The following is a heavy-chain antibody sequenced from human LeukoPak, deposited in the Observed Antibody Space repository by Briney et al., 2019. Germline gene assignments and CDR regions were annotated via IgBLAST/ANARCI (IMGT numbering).Heavy chain of an antibody. J-gene: IGHJ4*02. CDR3: AREGYSGSYYYFDY. CDR2: ISSNRGST. D-gene: IGHD1-26*01. V-gene: IGHV3-64*01. CDR1: GFTFSSYA. Sequence: GGSLRLSCAASGFTFSSYAMHWVRQAPGKGLEYVSAISSNRGSTYYANSVKGRFTISRDNSKNTLYLQMGSLRAEDMAVYYCAREGYSGSYYYFDYWGQGTLVTVSS.